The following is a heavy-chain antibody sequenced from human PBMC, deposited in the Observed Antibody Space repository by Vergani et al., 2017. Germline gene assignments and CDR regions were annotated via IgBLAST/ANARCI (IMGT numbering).Heavy chain of an antibody. CDR2: IDWDDDK. V-gene: IGHV2-70*04. Sequence: QVTLKESGPALVKPTQTLTLTCTLSGFSVNSHPMRVIWIRQPPGKALEWLARIDWDDDKFYDRSLKTRLTISKDTSKNQVVLRMTNMDPVDTAMYYCAQIRSKKGYNYDAFDIWGQGTMVIVSS. J-gene: IGHJ3*02. D-gene: IGHD5-24*01. CDR1: GFSVNSHPMR. CDR3: AQIRSKKGYNYDAFDI.